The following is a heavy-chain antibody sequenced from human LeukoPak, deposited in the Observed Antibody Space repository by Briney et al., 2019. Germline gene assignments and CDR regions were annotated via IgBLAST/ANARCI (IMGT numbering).Heavy chain of an antibody. J-gene: IGHJ4*02. CDR3: ARFYYYDSSGSFDY. V-gene: IGHV3-23*01. D-gene: IGHD3-22*01. CDR2: ISDNGGNT. Sequence: QPGGTLRPSCAASGFTFSIYGMGWVRQAPGKGLEWVSSISDNGGNTYYADSAKGRFTISRDNAKNSLYLQMNSLRAEDTAVYYCARFYYYDSSGSFDYWGQGTLVTVSS. CDR1: GFTFSIYG.